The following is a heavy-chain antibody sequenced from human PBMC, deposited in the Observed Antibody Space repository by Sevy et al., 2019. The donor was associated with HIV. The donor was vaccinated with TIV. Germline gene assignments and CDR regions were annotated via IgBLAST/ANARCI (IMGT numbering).Heavy chain of an antibody. V-gene: IGHV4-59*01. D-gene: IGHD5-12*01. CDR1: GGSISTYY. Sequence: SETLSLTCTVSGGSISTYYWSWIRQPPGKGLEYIRYIYYTGSTNYNPSLKSRVTISVDTSKNQFSLNLRSVTAVDTAVYYCARAPPVRSGDDSLNWFDPWGQGTLVTVSS. CDR3: ARAPPVRSGDDSLNWFDP. CDR2: IYYTGST. J-gene: IGHJ5*02.